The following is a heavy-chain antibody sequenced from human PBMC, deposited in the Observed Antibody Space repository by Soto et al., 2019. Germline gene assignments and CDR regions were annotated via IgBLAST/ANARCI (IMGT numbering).Heavy chain of an antibody. Sequence: PGGSLRLSCAASGFPFSTYALSWVRQAPGKGLEWIAAISGGDFVTWYADSVKGRFTISRDNFRDSLYLQMNNLRGDDTALYYCARDRSYPRDTFVIWGQGTMVTVSS. V-gene: IGHV3-23*01. CDR2: ISGGDFVT. CDR3: ARDRSYPRDTFVI. CDR1: GFPFSTYA. J-gene: IGHJ3*02.